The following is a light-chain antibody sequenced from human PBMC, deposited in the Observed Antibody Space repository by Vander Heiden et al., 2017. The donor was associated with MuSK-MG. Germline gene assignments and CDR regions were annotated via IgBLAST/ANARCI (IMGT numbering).Light chain of an antibody. CDR1: QSVDHF. V-gene: IGKV3-11*01. CDR2: DAT. J-gene: IGKJ4*01. Sequence: EVLLTQSPATLSLSPGERATLSCRASQSVDHFLVWYQQKPGQAPRLLIYDATNRATGIPARFSGSGSGTDFTLTISSLEPEDFAVYYCQQRKDWPPLTFDGGTKVEIK. CDR3: QQRKDWPPLT.